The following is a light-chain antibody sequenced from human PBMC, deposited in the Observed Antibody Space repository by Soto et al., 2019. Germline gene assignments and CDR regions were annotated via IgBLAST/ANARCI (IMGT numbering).Light chain of an antibody. V-gene: IGLV2-8*01. CDR3: SSYAGSNKVV. CDR1: SSDVGGYNY. J-gene: IGLJ2*01. Sequence: QSALTQPPSASGSPGQSVTISCTGTSSDVGGYNYVSWYQQHPGKAPKRIIYEVSKRPSGVPDRFSGSKSGNTASLTVSGLQAEDEADYYFSSYAGSNKVVFGGGTKLTVL. CDR2: EVS.